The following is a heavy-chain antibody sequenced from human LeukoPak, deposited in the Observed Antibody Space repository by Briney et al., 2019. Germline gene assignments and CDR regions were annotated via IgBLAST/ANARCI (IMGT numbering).Heavy chain of an antibody. D-gene: IGHD1-14*01. CDR1: GGTFSSYA. V-gene: IGHV1-69*13. CDR2: IIPIFGTA. CDR3: ARTGGGRLLRKTGHFDY. Sequence: ASVKVSCKASGGTFSSYAISWVRQAPGQGLEWMGGIIPIFGTANYAQKFQGSVTITADESTSTAYMELSSLRSEDTAVYYCARTGGGRLLRKTGHFDYWGQGTLVTVSS. J-gene: IGHJ4*02.